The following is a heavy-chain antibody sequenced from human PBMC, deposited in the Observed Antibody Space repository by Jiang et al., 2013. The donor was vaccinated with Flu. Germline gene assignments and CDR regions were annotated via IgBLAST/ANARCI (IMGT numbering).Heavy chain of an antibody. V-gene: IGHV1-46*01. CDR1: GYTFTSYY. J-gene: IGHJ4*02. Sequence: EVKKPGASVKVSCKASGYTFTSYYMHWVRQAPGQGLEWMGIINPSGGSTSYAQKFQGRVTMTRDTSTSTVYMELSSLRSEDTAVYYCASRSIAARAAWAFDYWGQGTLVTVSS. CDR3: ASRSIAARAAWAFDY. D-gene: IGHD6-6*01. CDR2: INPSGGST.